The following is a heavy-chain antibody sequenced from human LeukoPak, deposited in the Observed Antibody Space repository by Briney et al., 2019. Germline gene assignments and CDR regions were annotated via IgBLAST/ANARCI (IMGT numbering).Heavy chain of an antibody. Sequence: SETLSLTCTVSGGSISSYYWSWIRQPPGKGLEWIGYIYYSGSTNYNPSLKSRVTISVDTSKNQFSLKLSSVTAADTAVYYCARGWYSTATRYWFDPWGQGTLVTVSS. V-gene: IGHV4-59*01. CDR1: GGSISSYY. D-gene: IGHD6-13*01. J-gene: IGHJ5*02. CDR2: IYYSGST. CDR3: ARGWYSTATRYWFDP.